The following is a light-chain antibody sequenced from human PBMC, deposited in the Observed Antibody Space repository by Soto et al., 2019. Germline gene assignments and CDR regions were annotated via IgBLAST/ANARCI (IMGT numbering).Light chain of an antibody. CDR1: SSDVGGYNF. CDR3: SSYAGSKNYV. V-gene: IGLV2-8*01. J-gene: IGLJ1*01. Sequence: QSALTQPPSASGSPGQSVTISCTGTSSDVGGYNFVSWFQHHPGKDPKLMIYDVSKRPSGVPDRVSGSKSGNTASLTVSGLQTEDEADYYCSSYAGSKNYVFGPGTKVTVL. CDR2: DVS.